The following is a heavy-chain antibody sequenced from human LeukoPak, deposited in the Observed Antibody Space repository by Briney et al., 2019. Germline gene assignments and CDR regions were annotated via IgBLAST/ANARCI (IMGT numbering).Heavy chain of an antibody. D-gene: IGHD3-22*01. V-gene: IGHV3-74*01. CDR3: ARAPSEVGGYYPEYFRH. J-gene: IGHJ1*01. CDR1: GFTFSRYW. CDR2: IKSDGKT. Sequence: GGSLRLSWEASGFTFSRYWMHWVRQAPGKGLVWVSRIKSDGKTNYADSVKGRFTISRDNAKNTVSLQMDSLRAEDTGVYYCARAPSEVGGYYPEYFRHWGKGTLVTVFS.